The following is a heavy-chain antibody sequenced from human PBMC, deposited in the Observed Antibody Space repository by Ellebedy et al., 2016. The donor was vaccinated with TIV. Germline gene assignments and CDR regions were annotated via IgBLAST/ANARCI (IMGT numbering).Heavy chain of an antibody. J-gene: IGHJ5*01. CDR1: GGSVSSSSYY. CDR3: ARGYRSGWYLDWFDP. CDR2: VSYSWST. Sequence: MPSETLSLTCTVSGGSVSSSSYYWSWIRQSPGKGLKWIGYVSYSWSTNYNPSLKSRVTILVDTSKNQFSLRLRSVTAADTAVYFCARGYRSGWYLDWFDPWGQGTLVTVSS. D-gene: IGHD6-19*01. V-gene: IGHV4-61*01.